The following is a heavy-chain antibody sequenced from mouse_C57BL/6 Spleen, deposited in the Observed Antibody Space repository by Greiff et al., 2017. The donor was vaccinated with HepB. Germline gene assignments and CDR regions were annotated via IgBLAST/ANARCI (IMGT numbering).Heavy chain of an antibody. V-gene: IGHV3-6*01. CDR3: ARVDYYWYFDV. CDR2: ISYDGSN. D-gene: IGHD2-4*01. CDR1: GYSITSGYY. Sequence: DVQLQESGPGLVKPSQSLSLTCSVTGYSITSGYYWNWIRQFPGNKLEWMGYISYDGSNNYNPSLKNRISITRDTSKNQFFLKLNSVTTEDTATYYCARVDYYWYFDVWGTGTTVTVSS. J-gene: IGHJ1*03.